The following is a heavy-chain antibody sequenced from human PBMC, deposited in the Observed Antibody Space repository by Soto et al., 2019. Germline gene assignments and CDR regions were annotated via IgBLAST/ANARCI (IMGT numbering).Heavy chain of an antibody. CDR1: GGTFSSYA. V-gene: IGHV1-69*01. Sequence: QVQLVQSGAEVKKPGSSVKVSCKASGGTFSSYAISWVRQAPGQGLEWMVGIIPIFGTANYAQKFQGRVTITAVESTSTAYMELSSLRSEDTAVYYCARGTLITMVRGVRFEVSVVYYYGMDVWGQGTTVTVSS. CDR2: IIPIFGTA. CDR3: ARGTLITMVRGVRFEVSVVYYYGMDV. J-gene: IGHJ6*01. D-gene: IGHD3-10*01.